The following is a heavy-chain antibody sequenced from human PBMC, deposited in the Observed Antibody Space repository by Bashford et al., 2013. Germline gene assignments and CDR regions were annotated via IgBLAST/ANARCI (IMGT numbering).Heavy chain of an antibody. D-gene: IGHD6-13*01. CDR2: IYNSGNT. Sequence: SETLSLTCTVSGGSVTSGSYYWSWIRQPPGKGLEWIGYIYNSGNTNYNPSLKSRVTISIGTSKNQFSLKLNSVTAADTAVYYCARDGSSSWYEYFQHWGHGILVTVSS. V-gene: IGHV4-61*01. CDR3: ARDGSSSWYEYFQH. J-gene: IGHJ1*01. CDR1: GGSVTSGSYY.